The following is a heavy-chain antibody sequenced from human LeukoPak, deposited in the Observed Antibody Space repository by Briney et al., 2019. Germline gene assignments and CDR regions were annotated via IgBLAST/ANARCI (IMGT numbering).Heavy chain of an antibody. CDR1: GYTFTDYY. J-gene: IGHJ5*02. Sequence: VASVKVSCKVSGYTFTDYYMHWVQQAPGKGLEWMGLVDPKDGETIYAEKFQGRVTITADTSTDTAYMELSSLRSEDTAVYYCARGLGYCSSTSCYGWFDPWGQGTLVTVSS. D-gene: IGHD2-2*01. CDR3: ARGLGYCSSTSCYGWFDP. V-gene: IGHV1-69-2*01. CDR2: VDPKDGET.